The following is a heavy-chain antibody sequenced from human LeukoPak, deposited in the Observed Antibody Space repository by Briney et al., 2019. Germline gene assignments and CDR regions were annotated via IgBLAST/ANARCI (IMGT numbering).Heavy chain of an antibody. D-gene: IGHD3-3*01. CDR3: ARAPTYDFWSGYYYYGMDA. CDR2: IYYSGST. CDR1: GGSISSGGYY. J-gene: IGHJ6*02. Sequence: SETLSLTCTVSGGSISSGGYYWSWIRQHPGTGLEWIGYIYYSGSTYYNPSLKSRVTISVDTSKNQFSLKLSSVTAADTAVYYCARAPTYDFWSGYYYYGMDAWGQGTTVTVSS. V-gene: IGHV4-31*03.